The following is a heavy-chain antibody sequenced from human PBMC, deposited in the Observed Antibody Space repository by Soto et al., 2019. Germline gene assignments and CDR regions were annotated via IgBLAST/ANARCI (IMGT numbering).Heavy chain of an antibody. J-gene: IGHJ4*02. V-gene: IGHV4-34*01. D-gene: IGHD6-13*01. Sequence: PSETLSLTCAVYGGSFSGYYWNWIRQSPGKGLEWIGEINYSGSTNYNPSLKSRVTISVDTSKNHFSLNLTSMTAADTAVYYCARGSREWRSSTWYLTYWGQGTLVTVSS. CDR3: ARGSREWRSSTWYLTY. CDR2: INYSGST. CDR1: GGSFSGYY.